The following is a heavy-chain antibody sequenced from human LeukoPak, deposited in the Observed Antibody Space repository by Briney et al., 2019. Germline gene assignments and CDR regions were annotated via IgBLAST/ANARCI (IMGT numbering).Heavy chain of an antibody. V-gene: IGHV3-21*01. CDR2: ISSSSSYI. CDR3: ARDRGIAAAGTFAY. CDR1: GFTFSSQS. D-gene: IGHD6-13*01. J-gene: IGHJ4*02. Sequence: PGGSLRLSCVASGFTFSSQSMNWVRQAPGKGLEWVSSISSSSSYIYYADSVKGRFTISRDNAKNSLYLQMNSLRAEDTAVYYCARDRGIAAAGTFAYWGQGTLVTVSS.